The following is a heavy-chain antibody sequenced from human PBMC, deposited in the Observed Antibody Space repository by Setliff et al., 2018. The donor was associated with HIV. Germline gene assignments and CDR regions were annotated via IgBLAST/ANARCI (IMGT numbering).Heavy chain of an antibody. V-gene: IGHV4-61*09. CDR2: IYTSGST. CDR1: GGSISSGSYY. Sequence: PSETLSLTCTVSGGSISSGSYYWSWIRQPAGKGLEWIGHIYTSGSTNYNPSLKSRVTISVDTSKNQFSLKLSSVTAADTAVYYCARGGYYDSSGPTYYFDYWGQGTLVTVSS. J-gene: IGHJ4*02. D-gene: IGHD3-22*01. CDR3: ARGGYYDSSGPTYYFDY.